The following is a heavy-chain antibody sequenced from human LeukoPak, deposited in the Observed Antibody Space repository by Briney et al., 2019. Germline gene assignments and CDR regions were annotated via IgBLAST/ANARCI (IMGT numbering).Heavy chain of an antibody. Sequence: SETLSLTCAVYGGSFSGYYWSWIRQPPGKGLEWIGEINHSGSTNYNPSLKSRVTISVDTSRTHFSLKPSSVTAADTAVYYCAREIQPWGQGTLVTVSS. J-gene: IGHJ5*02. CDR2: INHSGST. D-gene: IGHD1-1*01. CDR1: GGSFSGYY. CDR3: AREIQP. V-gene: IGHV4-34*01.